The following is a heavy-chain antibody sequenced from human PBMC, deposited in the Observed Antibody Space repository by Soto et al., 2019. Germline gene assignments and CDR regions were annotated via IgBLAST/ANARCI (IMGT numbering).Heavy chain of an antibody. CDR1: GYTFTSYA. V-gene: IGHV1-3*01. Sequence: ASVKVSCRASGYTFTSYAMHWVRQAPGQKLEWMGWINAGNGNTKYSQKFQGRVTITRDTSASTAYMELSSLRSEDTAVYYCARAFLPIAVAGKGIDYWGQGTLVTVSS. D-gene: IGHD6-19*01. CDR2: INAGNGNT. J-gene: IGHJ4*02. CDR3: ARAFLPIAVAGKGIDY.